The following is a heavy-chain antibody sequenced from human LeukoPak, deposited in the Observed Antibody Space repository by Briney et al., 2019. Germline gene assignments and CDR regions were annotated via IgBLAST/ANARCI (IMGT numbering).Heavy chain of an antibody. CDR2: IYTSGST. J-gene: IGHJ5*02. V-gene: IGHV4-61*02. Sequence: PSETLSLTCTVSGGSISSGSYYWSWIRQPAGKGLEWIGRIYTSGSTNYNPSLKSRVTISVDTSKNQFSLKLSSVTAADTAVYYCARERMSDWSSRNWFDPWGQGTLVTVSS. CDR3: ARERMSDWSSRNWFDP. CDR1: GGSISSGSYY. D-gene: IGHD3-9*01.